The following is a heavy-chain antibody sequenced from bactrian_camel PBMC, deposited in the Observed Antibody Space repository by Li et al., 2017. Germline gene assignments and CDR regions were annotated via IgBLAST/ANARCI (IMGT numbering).Heavy chain of an antibody. D-gene: IGHD6*01. V-gene: IGHV3S25*01. CDR2: INRGGAIT. Sequence: QLVESGGGLVQPGGSLRLSCVASGFNIRDHWMYWVRQAPGKGLEWVSSINRGGAITYYADSVKGRFTLSRDHAQNTVYLQMNTLKPEDTGVYFCVKDRGGSWNGVGMADFDAWGQGTQVTVS. J-gene: IGHJ6*01. CDR1: GFNIRDHW. CDR3: VKDRGGSWNGVGMADFDA.